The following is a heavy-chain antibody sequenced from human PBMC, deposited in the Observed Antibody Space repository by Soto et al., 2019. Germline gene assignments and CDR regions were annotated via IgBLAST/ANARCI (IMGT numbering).Heavy chain of an antibody. CDR3: ARGSNQDY. Sequence: EVQLVESGGDLVQPGGSLRLSCVASGSTFSPYWRSWVRQAPGRGLQWVATINNDGSEKYYADSVKGRFTISRDNARDSLYLQLTSLRAEDTAIYYCARGSNQDYWGQGTLVAVSS. V-gene: IGHV3-7*03. CDR2: INNDGSEK. CDR1: GSTFSPYW. D-gene: IGHD2-8*01. J-gene: IGHJ4*02.